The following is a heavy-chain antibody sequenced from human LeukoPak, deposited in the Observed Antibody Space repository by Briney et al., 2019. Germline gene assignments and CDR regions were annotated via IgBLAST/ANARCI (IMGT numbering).Heavy chain of an antibody. CDR1: GFTFSSYE. J-gene: IGHJ4*02. CDR2: ISSSGSTI. Sequence: GGSLRLSCAAPGFTFSSYEMNWVRQAPGKGLEWVSYISSSGSTIYYADSVKGRFTISRDNSKNTLYLQMNSLRAEDTAVYYCAKLTMVRGVIKKYYFDYWGQGTLVTVSS. V-gene: IGHV3-48*03. CDR3: AKLTMVRGVIKKYYFDY. D-gene: IGHD3-10*01.